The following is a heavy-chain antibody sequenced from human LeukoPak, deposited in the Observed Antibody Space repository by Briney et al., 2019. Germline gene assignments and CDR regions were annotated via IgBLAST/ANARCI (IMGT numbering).Heavy chain of an antibody. CDR1: GFTVSSHA. CDR3: AKKGSRTIASGGFDC. J-gene: IGHJ4*02. D-gene: IGHD4/OR15-4a*01. Sequence: GGSLRLSCAASGFTVSSHAMSWVRQAPGKGLEWISPIGGSGSTTYYGDSVRRRFTISSDNSKNTLDLQMDSLRAEDTAVYYCAKKGSRTIASGGFDCWGQGTLVIVSS. CDR2: IGGSGSTT. V-gene: IGHV3-23*01.